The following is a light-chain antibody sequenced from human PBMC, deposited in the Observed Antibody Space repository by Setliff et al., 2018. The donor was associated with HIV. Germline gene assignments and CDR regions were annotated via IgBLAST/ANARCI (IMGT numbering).Light chain of an antibody. CDR1: SSDVGYYNF. V-gene: IGLV2-14*01. J-gene: IGLJ1*01. CDR2: EVS. CDR3: SSYTSSSTYV. Sequence: QPALTQPASVSGSPGQSITISCTGASSDVGYYNFVSWYQHHPGKAPKLIISEVSNRPSGVSNRFSGSKSGYTASLTISGLQAEDEADYYCSSYTSSSTYVFGTGTKVTVL.